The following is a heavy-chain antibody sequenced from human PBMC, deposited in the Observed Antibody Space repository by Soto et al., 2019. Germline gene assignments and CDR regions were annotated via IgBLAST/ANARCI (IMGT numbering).Heavy chain of an antibody. Sequence: EVQLVESGGGLVQPDRSLRLSCAASGFTFDDYAMHWVRQAPGKGLEWVSGISWNSGSIGYADSVKGRFTISRDNAKNSLYLQMNSLRAEDTALYYCAKDIGGAVAGVDYWGQGTLVTVSS. CDR3: AKDIGGAVAGVDY. J-gene: IGHJ4*02. CDR2: ISWNSGSI. V-gene: IGHV3-9*01. CDR1: GFTFDDYA. D-gene: IGHD6-19*01.